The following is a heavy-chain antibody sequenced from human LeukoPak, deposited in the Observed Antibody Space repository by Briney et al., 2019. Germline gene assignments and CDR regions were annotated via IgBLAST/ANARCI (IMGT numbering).Heavy chain of an antibody. Sequence: SQTLSLTCAISGDSVSSNSAAWNWIRQSPSRGLEWLGSTYYRSKWYNDYVVSVKSRITINPDTSKNQFSLQLNSVTPEDTAVYYCARDTVNYYDSSGYIDYWGQGTLVTVSS. CDR3: ARDTVNYYDSSGYIDY. J-gene: IGHJ4*02. CDR1: GDSVSSNSAA. CDR2: TYYRSKWYN. D-gene: IGHD3-22*01. V-gene: IGHV6-1*01.